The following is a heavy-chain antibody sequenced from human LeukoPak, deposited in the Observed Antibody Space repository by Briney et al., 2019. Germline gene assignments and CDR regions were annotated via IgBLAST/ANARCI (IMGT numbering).Heavy chain of an antibody. CDR1: GFTFSSYA. D-gene: IGHD2-2*01. CDR3: ARQRRLGYCSSTSCYAYYYGMDV. J-gene: IGHJ6*04. CDR2: ISYDGSNK. Sequence: PGGSLRLSCAASGFTFSSYAMHWVRQAPGKGLEWVAVISYDGSNKYYADSVKGRFTISRDNSKNTLYLQMNSLRAEDTAVYYCARQRRLGYCSSTSCYAYYYGMDVWGKGTTVTVSS. V-gene: IGHV3-30*04.